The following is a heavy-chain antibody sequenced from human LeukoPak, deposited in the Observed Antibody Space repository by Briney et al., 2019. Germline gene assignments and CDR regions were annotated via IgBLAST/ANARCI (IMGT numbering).Heavy chain of an antibody. CDR1: GGSISSYY. Sequence: SETLSLTCTVSGGSISSYYWSWIRQPAGKGLEWIGRIYTSGSTNYNPSLKSRVTMSVDTSKNQFSLKLSSVTAADTAVYYCAREQWLANRGYYYYYGMDVWGQGTTVTVSS. CDR3: AREQWLANRGYYYYYGMDV. CDR2: IYTSGST. J-gene: IGHJ6*02. D-gene: IGHD6-19*01. V-gene: IGHV4-4*07.